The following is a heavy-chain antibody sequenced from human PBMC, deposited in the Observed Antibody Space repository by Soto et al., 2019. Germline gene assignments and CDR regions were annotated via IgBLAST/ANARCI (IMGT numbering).Heavy chain of an antibody. V-gene: IGHV3-21*01. CDR2: ISSSGTYI. CDR3: ARSYYYDSSGYYFSAYYYYYGMEV. D-gene: IGHD3-22*01. Sequence: PGGSLRLSCAASGFTFSTYSMNWVRQAPGKGLEWVSSISSSGTYIFYADSLKGRFTISRDNAKNSLYLQMNSLRAEDTAVYYCARSYYYDSSGYYFSAYYYYYGMEVWGQGTTVTVSS. CDR1: GFTFSTYS. J-gene: IGHJ6*02.